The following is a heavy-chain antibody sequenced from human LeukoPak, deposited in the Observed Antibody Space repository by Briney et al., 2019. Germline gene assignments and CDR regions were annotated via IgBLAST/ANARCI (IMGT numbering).Heavy chain of an antibody. CDR1: GGSISRSNSY. V-gene: IGHV4-39*07. J-gene: IGHJ6*03. CDR3: ARAHTGSRYNYYYYMDV. Sequence: SETLSLTCSVSGGSISRSNSYWGWIRQPPGKGLEWIGSIYYSGSTYYNPSLKSRVTISVDTSKNQFSLRLSSVTAADTAVYYCARAHTGSRYNYYYYMDVWGKGTTVTVSS. CDR2: IYYSGST. D-gene: IGHD2-2*02.